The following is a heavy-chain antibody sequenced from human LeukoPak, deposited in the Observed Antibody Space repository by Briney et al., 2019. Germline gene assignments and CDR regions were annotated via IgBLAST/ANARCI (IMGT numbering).Heavy chain of an antibody. CDR1: GYTFTSYG. CDR3: ARVVVGATTPYYYYYGMDV. CDR2: IIPIFGTA. V-gene: IGHV1-69*13. Sequence: SVKVSCKASGYTFTSYGISWVRQAPGQGLEWMGGIIPIFGTANYAQKSQGRVTITADESTSTAYMELSSLRSEDTAVYYCARVVVGATTPYYYYYGMDVWGQGTTVTVSS. J-gene: IGHJ6*02. D-gene: IGHD1-26*01.